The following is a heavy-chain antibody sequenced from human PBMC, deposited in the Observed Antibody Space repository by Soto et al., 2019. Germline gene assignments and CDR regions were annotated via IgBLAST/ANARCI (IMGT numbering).Heavy chain of an antibody. J-gene: IGHJ6*02. D-gene: IGHD1-1*01. CDR2: INPNGGSK. CDR1: GYTFITYY. CDR3: ARDRPTVDADYGMDV. V-gene: IGHV1-46*01. Sequence: VQLVQSGAEVKKSGASVKVSCKASGYTFITYYIHWVRQAPGQGLEWMGVINPNGGSKTYAQRFRDRVSMTSDTSTSTVYMELSSLRSEDTAVYYCARDRPTVDADYGMDVWGQGTRVTVSS.